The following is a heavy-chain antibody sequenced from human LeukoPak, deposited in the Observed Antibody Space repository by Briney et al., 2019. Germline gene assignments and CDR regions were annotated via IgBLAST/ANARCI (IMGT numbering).Heavy chain of an antibody. V-gene: IGHV4-39*01. CDR2: IYSSGST. Sequence: SETLSLTCTVSGGSISSSSYYWGWIRQPPGKGLEWIGSIYSSGSTYYNPSLKSRVTISVDTSKNQFSLKLSSVTAADPAVYCCARPMGYCSSTSCHPHAFDIWGQGTMVTVSS. J-gene: IGHJ3*02. CDR3: ARPMGYCSSTSCHPHAFDI. D-gene: IGHD2-2*01. CDR1: GGSISSSSYY.